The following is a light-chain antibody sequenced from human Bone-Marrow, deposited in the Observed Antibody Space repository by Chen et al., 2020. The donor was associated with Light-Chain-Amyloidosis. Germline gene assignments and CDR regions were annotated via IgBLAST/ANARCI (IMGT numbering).Light chain of an antibody. V-gene: IGLV3-25*03. CDR3: QSADSSGTYEVI. CDR1: DLPTEY. J-gene: IGLJ2*01. CDR2: RDT. Sequence: SYELTQPPSVSVSPGQTARITCSGDDLPTEYAYWYQQKPVQAPVLVIHRDTERPSGISERFSGSSSGTTATLTISEVQAEDEADYHCQSADSSGTYEVIFGGGTKLTVL.